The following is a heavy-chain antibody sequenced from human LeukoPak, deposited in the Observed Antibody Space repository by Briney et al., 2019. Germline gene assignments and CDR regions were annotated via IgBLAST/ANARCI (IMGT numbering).Heavy chain of an antibody. V-gene: IGHV3-33*01. D-gene: IGHD3-22*01. Sequence: GGSLRLSCAASGFIFSSFGMHWVRQAPGKGLEWVAVIWHDGSYKYYLDSVKGRFTISRDSAKNTLYLQMNNLRVEDTAVYYCARVGDYENSGSQPFDYWGQGTLVTVSS. CDR2: IWHDGSYK. CDR1: GFIFSSFG. CDR3: ARVGDYENSGSQPFDY. J-gene: IGHJ4*02.